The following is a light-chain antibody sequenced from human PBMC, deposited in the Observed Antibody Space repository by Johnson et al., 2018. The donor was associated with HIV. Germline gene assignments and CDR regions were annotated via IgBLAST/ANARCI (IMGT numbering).Light chain of an antibody. CDR1: SSNIGNNY. J-gene: IGLJ1*01. CDR3: GTWDSSRSDYV. Sequence: QSILTQPPSVSAAPGQKVTISCSGSSSNIGNNYVSWYQQLPGTAPKLLIYDNNKRPSGIPDRFSGSKSGTSATLGITGLPTGDEADYYCGTWDSSRSDYVFGTGTKVTVL. CDR2: DNN. V-gene: IGLV1-51*01.